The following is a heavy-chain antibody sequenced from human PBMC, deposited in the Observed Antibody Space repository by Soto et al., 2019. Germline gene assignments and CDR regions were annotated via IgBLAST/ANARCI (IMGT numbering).Heavy chain of an antibody. Sequence: SETLSLTCTVSGGSISSYYWSWIRQPPGKGLEWIGYIYYSGSTNYNPSLKSRVTISVDTSKNQFSLKLSSVTAADTAVYYCARADLGYSYGYFPFDYWGQGTLVTVS. V-gene: IGHV4-59*01. D-gene: IGHD5-18*01. CDR3: ARADLGYSYGYFPFDY. J-gene: IGHJ4*02. CDR1: GGSISSYY. CDR2: IYYSGST.